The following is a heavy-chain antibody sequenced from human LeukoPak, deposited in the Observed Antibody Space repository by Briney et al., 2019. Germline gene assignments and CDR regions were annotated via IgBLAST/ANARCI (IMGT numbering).Heavy chain of an antibody. CDR3: ARVYRPREGVFDY. D-gene: IGHD2-2*01. CDR1: GGSISSYY. V-gene: IGHV4-59*01. J-gene: IGHJ4*02. CDR2: IYYSGST. Sequence: PSETLSLTCTVSGGSISSYYWSWIRQPPGKGLEWIGYIYYSGSTNYNPSLKSRVTISVDTSKNQFSLKLSSVTAADTAVYYCARVYRPREGVFDYWGQGTLVTVSS.